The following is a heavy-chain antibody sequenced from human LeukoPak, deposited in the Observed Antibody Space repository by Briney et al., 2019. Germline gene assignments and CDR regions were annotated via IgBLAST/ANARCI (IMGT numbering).Heavy chain of an antibody. CDR1: GFTFSSYG. CDR2: ITTDGSTT. V-gene: IGHV3-74*01. J-gene: IGHJ4*02. CDR3: ARDSHNYYDSSGYHYPIV. Sequence: PGGSLRLSCAASGFTFSSYGMHWVRQAPGKGLVWVSRITTDGSTTSYADSVKGRFTISRDNAKNTLYLQMNSLRAEDTAVYYCARDSHNYYDSSGYHYPIVWGQGTLVTVSS. D-gene: IGHD3-22*01.